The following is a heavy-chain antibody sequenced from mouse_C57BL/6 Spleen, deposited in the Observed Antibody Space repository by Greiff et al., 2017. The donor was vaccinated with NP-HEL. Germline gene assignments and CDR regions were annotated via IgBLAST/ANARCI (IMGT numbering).Heavy chain of an antibody. Sequence: QVQLQQSGAELVKPGASVKISCKASGYAFSSYWMNWVKQRPGKGLEWIGQIYPGDGDTNYNGKFKGKATLTADKSSSTAYMQLSSLTSEDSAVYFCARGEGDGYPWFAYWGQGTLVTVSA. CDR1: GYAFSSYW. D-gene: IGHD2-3*01. CDR3: ARGEGDGYPWFAY. V-gene: IGHV1-80*01. J-gene: IGHJ3*01. CDR2: IYPGDGDT.